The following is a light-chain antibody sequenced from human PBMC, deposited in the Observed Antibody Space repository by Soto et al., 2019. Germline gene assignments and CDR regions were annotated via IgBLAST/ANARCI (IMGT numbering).Light chain of an antibody. J-gene: IGLJ3*02. V-gene: IGLV2-11*01. CDR2: DVS. CDR3: CSYAGSRV. CDR1: SSDVGEYDY. Sequence: QSALTQPRSVSGSPGQSVTISCTGTSSDVGEYDYVSWYQHHPGEAPKLMIYDVSQRPSGVPDRFSGSKSGSTASLTISGLQAEDEADYYCCSYAGSRVFGGGTKLTVL.